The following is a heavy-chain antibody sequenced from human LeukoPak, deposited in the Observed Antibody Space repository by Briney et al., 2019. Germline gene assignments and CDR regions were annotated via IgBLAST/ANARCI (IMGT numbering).Heavy chain of an antibody. J-gene: IGHJ4*02. CDR2: INHSGST. CDR1: GGSFSGYY. V-gene: IGHV4-34*01. CDR3: ARGVVVAATPGVIDY. Sequence: SETLSLTCAVYGGSFSGYYWSWIRQPPGKGLEWIGEINHSGSTNYNPPLKSRVTISVDTSKNQFSLKLSSVTAADTAVYYCARGVVVAATPGVIDYWGQGTLVTVSS. D-gene: IGHD2-15*01.